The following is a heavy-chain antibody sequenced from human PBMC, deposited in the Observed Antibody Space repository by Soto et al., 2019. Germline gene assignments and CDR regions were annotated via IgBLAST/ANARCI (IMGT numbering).Heavy chain of an antibody. Sequence: GGSLRLSCAASGFTFSNYSMSWVRQAPGKGLEWVSAISGRGGSTYYADSVKGLFTISRDNSKKKLYLQMNSLRAEDPAVYYCAKLYSSSWYYLNYWGQGPLVTVS. D-gene: IGHD6-13*01. J-gene: IGHJ4*02. CDR3: AKLYSSSWYYLNY. CDR2: ISGRGGST. V-gene: IGHV3-23*01. CDR1: GFTFSNYS.